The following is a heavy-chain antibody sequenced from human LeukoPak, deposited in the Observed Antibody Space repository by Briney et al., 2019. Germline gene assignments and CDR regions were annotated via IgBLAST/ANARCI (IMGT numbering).Heavy chain of an antibody. CDR1: GYSFTSYW. CDR2: IYPGDSDT. CDR3: ARRQLWQRGWFDP. J-gene: IGHJ5*02. D-gene: IGHD5-18*01. V-gene: IGHV5-51*01. Sequence: GESLKISCKGSGYSFTSYWIGWVRQMPGKGLEWMGIIYPGDSDTSYSPSFQGQVTISADKSISTAYLQWSSLKASDTAMYYCARRQLWQRGWFDPWGQGTLVTVSS.